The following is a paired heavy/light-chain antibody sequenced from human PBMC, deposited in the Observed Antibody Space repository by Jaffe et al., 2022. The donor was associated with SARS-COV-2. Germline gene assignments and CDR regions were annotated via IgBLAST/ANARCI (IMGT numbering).Light chain of an antibody. CDR3: SACADFYYVL. Sequence: QSALIQPPSASGSPGQSVTISCTGTNRDIGGHNYISWYQQHPGKAPKLVIYDVTKRPSGVPDRFSGSKSGNTASLTVSDLQAEDEADYYCSACADFYYVLFGGGTRLTVL. CDR1: NRDIGGHNY. V-gene: IGLV2-8*01. CDR2: DVT. J-gene: IGLJ2*01.
Heavy chain of an antibody. D-gene: IGHD3-10*01. V-gene: IGHV3-43*01. CDR2: INSDATKS. CDR3: AKGSGDSSWYLDY. J-gene: IGHJ4*02. Sequence: ELQLVESGGVVVQPGGSLRISCAASGFAFDDYTMHWVRQVPGKGLDWVSLINSDATKSYYADSVKGRFTISRDNRKKSLYLQMNNLRPEDSAFYFCAKGSGDSSWYLDYWGQGTQLTVSS. CDR1: GFAFDDYT.